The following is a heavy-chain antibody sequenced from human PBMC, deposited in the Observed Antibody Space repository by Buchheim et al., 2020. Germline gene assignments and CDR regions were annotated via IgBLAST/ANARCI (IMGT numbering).Heavy chain of an antibody. V-gene: IGHV3-23*01. J-gene: IGHJ3*02. Sequence: EVQLLESGGGLVQPGGSLRLSCAASGFTFSSYAMSWVRQAPGEGLEWVSTISNSGGSTYYADSVRGRFTISRDNSKHTLYLQMNSQRAEDTAIFYCAKLFRADPIDIWGQGT. CDR1: GFTFSSYA. CDR2: ISNSGGST. CDR3: AKLFRADPIDI.